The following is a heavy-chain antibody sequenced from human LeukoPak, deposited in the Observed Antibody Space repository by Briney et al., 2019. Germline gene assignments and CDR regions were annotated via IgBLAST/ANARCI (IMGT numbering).Heavy chain of an antibody. D-gene: IGHD5-24*01. J-gene: IGHJ3*02. Sequence: PSRSLSLPCTVSGPFLSRIDDLCYWISQPPGKVLYSILPFYASGNTDYNPSLNSRVTMSLDTSKNQFSLNMNSVTAADSAVYFCARYREGYNYVPHALDTWGQGTVVTVSS. CDR3: ARYREGYNYVPHALDT. V-gene: IGHV4-61*02. CDR2: FYASGNT. CDR1: GPFLSRIDDL.